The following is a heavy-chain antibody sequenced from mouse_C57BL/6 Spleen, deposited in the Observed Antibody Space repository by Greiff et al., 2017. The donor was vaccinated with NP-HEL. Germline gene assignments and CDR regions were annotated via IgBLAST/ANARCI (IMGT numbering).Heavy chain of an antibody. J-gene: IGHJ2*01. D-gene: IGHD4-1*02. Sequence: GGSMKLSCAASGFTFSDAWMDWVRQSPEKGLEWVAEIRNKANNHATYYAESVKGRFTISRDDSKSSVYLQMHSLRAEDTGIYYCTSQLGRGPYFDDWGQGTTLTVSS. CDR3: TSQLGRGPYFDD. CDR1: GFTFSDAW. CDR2: IRNKANNHAT. V-gene: IGHV6-6*01.